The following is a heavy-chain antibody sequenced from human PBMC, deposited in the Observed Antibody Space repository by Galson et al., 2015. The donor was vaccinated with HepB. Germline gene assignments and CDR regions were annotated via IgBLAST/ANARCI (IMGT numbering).Heavy chain of an antibody. CDR1: GFTFSSNA. Sequence: SLRLSCAASGFTFSSNAMNWVRQAPGKGLEWVSAISRSGDYTYYGESVKGRFTISRDNSKNTLSLQMNNLRADDTAVYYCAKDHGYSGSGSFPQWGQGTLVTVSS. V-gene: IGHV3-23*01. D-gene: IGHD3-10*01. CDR3: AKDHGYSGSGSFPQ. J-gene: IGHJ4*02. CDR2: ISRSGDYT.